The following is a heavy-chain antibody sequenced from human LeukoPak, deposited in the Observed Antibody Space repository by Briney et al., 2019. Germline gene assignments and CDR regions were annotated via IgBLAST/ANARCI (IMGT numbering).Heavy chain of an antibody. J-gene: IGHJ4*02. Sequence: SETLSPTCTVSGGSISSYYWSWIRQPPGEGLEWIGYIYYSGSTNYNPSLKSRVTISVDTSKNQFSLKLSSVTAADTAVYYCASNRDSSSWYYFDYWGQGTLVTVSS. V-gene: IGHV4-59*08. D-gene: IGHD6-13*01. CDR3: ASNRDSSSWYYFDY. CDR2: IYYSGST. CDR1: GGSISSYY.